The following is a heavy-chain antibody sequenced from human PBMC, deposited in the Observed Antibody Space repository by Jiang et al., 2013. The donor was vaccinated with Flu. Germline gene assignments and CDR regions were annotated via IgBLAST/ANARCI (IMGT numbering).Heavy chain of an antibody. CDR1: GGSSDSSSYF. CDR3: AKDTTTYPRVLEY. Sequence: GPGLVKPSETLSLTCSVSGGSSDSSSYFWVWIRQPPGKGLEWIGSIYYSGSTNYNPSLKSRITISLDTSRTQFSLKLNSVTAADTAVYYCAKDTTTYPRVLEYWGQGTLVTVSS. V-gene: IGHV4-39*07. CDR2: IYYSGST. D-gene: IGHD2/OR15-2a*01. J-gene: IGHJ4*02.